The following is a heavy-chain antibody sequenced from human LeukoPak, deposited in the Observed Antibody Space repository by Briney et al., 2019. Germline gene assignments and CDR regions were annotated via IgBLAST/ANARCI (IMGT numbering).Heavy chain of an antibody. V-gene: IGHV3-30-3*01. CDR3: AKDDDSSGYYYFVRYGMDV. CDR2: ISYDGSNK. J-gene: IGHJ6*02. CDR1: GFTFSSYA. Sequence: GGSLRLSCAASGFTFSSYAMHWVRQAPGKGLEWVAVISYDGSNKYYADSVKGRFTISRDNSKNTLYLQMNSLRAEDTAVYYCAKDDDSSGYYYFVRYGMDVWGQGTTVTVSS. D-gene: IGHD3-22*01.